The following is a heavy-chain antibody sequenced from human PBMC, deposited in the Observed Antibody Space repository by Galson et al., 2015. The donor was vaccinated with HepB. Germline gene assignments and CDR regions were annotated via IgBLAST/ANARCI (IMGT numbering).Heavy chain of an antibody. J-gene: IGHJ3*02. Sequence: SLRLSCAASGFPYSTSNMVWFRQAAGKGLEWLSYIDSISRAIYYADSVKGRFTVSRDNGQNSLSLQMNSLRVGDTAVYYCARDVPILGGAFDIWGQGTIVSVSA. V-gene: IGHV3-48*01. CDR3: ARDVPILGGAFDI. CDR1: GFPYSTSN. CDR2: IDSISRAI. D-gene: IGHD2-21*01.